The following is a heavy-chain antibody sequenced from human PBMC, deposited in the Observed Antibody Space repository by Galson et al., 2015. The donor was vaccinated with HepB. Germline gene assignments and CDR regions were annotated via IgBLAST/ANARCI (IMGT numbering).Heavy chain of an antibody. J-gene: IGHJ4*02. CDR2: TYFRSKWGN. D-gene: IGHD3-3*01. CDR3: TRGSILGGVDSWCQ. CDR1: GDSVSSNTAV. Sequence: CAISGDSVSSNTAVWNWIRQSPSRGLEWLGRTYFRSKWGNDYAISVKSRITINPDTTKNQVSLQLNSVTPEDTAVYYCTRGSILGGVDSWCQWGQGTLVTVSS. V-gene: IGHV6-1*01.